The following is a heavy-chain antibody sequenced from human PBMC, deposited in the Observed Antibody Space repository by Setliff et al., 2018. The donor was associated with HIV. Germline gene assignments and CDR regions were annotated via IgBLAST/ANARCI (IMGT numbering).Heavy chain of an antibody. D-gene: IGHD3-10*01. CDR3: AGGGVMVRGNWFDP. V-gene: IGHV1-8*01. CDR1: GYTFTSYD. CDR2: MNPNSGNT. J-gene: IGHJ5*02. Sequence: ASVKVSCKASGYTFTSYDINWVRQATGQGLEWMGWMNPNSGNTGYAQKFQGRVTMTRNTSISTAYMELSSLRSEDTAVYYCAGGGVMVRGNWFDPWGQGTLVTVSS.